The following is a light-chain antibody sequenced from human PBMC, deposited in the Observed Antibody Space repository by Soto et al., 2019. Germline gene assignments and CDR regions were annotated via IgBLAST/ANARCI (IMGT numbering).Light chain of an antibody. CDR2: GTS. Sequence: EMVLTQAPGTLSLSPGERATLPCRASQSVKSSYLAWYQHKPGQAPRLLIYGTSSRATGIPDRFSGSGSGTDFTLTISKLEPEDFAVYYCLQYGSSIPFCQGTRLEIK. CDR1: QSVKSSY. V-gene: IGKV3-20*01. CDR3: LQYGSSIP. J-gene: IGKJ5*01.